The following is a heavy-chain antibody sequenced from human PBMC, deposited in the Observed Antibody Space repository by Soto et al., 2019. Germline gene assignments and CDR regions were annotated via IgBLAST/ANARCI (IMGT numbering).Heavy chain of an antibody. CDR3: AREMRQQLGGYYYYYMDV. CDR1: GFSLSDYY. Sequence: PGGSLRLSCAASGFSLSDYYMSWIRQAPGKGLEWVSYISRSGNSINYADSVKGRFTISRDNAENSLYLQMDSLRAEDTALYYCAREMRQQLGGYYYYYMDVWGKGTTVTVSS. J-gene: IGHJ6*03. CDR2: ISRSGNSI. D-gene: IGHD6-13*01. V-gene: IGHV3-11*01.